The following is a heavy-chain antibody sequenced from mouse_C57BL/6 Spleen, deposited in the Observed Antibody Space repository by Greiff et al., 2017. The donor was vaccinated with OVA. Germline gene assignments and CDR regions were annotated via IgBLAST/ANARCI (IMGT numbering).Heavy chain of an antibody. Sequence: EVKVVESGGGLVKPGGSLKLSCAASGFTFSSYAMSWVRQTPEKRLEWVATISDGGSYTYYPDNVKGRFTISRDNAKNNLYLQMSHLKSEDTAMYYCARDAVTTEYWGQGTTLTVSS. CDR1: GFTFSSYA. V-gene: IGHV5-4*01. CDR2: ISDGGSYT. J-gene: IGHJ2*01. CDR3: ARDAVTTEY. D-gene: IGHD2-2*01.